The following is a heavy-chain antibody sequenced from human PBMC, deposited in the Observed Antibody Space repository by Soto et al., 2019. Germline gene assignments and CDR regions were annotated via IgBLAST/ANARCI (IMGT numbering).Heavy chain of an antibody. V-gene: IGHV3-30*03. Sequence: PGGSLRLSCAASGFTFNSYGMHWVRQGPGNGLEWVAFISYDSTKTYYADSVKGRFTISRDTSNSALYVQMNSLTGEDTAVYYCARTRSAWSDFHYYSLDVWGQGTTVTVSS. CDR3: ARTRSAWSDFHYYSLDV. D-gene: IGHD1-26*01. CDR2: ISYDSTKT. CDR1: GFTFNSYG. J-gene: IGHJ6*02.